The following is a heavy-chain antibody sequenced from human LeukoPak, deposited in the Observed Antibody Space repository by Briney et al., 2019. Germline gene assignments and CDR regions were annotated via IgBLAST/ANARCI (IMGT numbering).Heavy chain of an antibody. CDR1: GYTFTGFH. Sequence: ASVKVPCKASGYTFTGFHIHWVRQATGQGLEYMGWINPNSGDTNYAKKFQGRVNMTRDTSISTAYMELSSLRFDDTAVYYCTTSPGDPFDYWGQGTLVTVSS. V-gene: IGHV1-2*02. CDR2: INPNSGDT. J-gene: IGHJ4*02. CDR3: TTSPGDPFDY. D-gene: IGHD3-16*01.